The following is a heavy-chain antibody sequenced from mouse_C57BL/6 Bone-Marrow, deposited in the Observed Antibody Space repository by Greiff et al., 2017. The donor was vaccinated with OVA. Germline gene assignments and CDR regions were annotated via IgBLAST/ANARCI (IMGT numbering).Heavy chain of an antibody. D-gene: IGHD2-1*01. CDR2: IDPSDSET. CDR3: AYGNYPWFAY. V-gene: IGHV1-52*01. CDR1: GYTFTSYW. Sequence: QVQLQQPGAELVRPGSSVKLSCKASGYTFTSYWLHWVKQRPIQGLEWIGNIDPSDSETHYNQTFKDKATLTVDKSSSTAYMQLSSLTSEDSAVYYCAYGNYPWFAYWGQGTLVTVSA. J-gene: IGHJ3*01.